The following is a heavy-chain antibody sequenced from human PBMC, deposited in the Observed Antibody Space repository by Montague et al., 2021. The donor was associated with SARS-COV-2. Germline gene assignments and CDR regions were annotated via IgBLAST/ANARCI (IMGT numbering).Heavy chain of an antibody. V-gene: IGHV4-34*01. D-gene: IGHD3-16*02. CDR2: INHSGST. CDR3: ARGYDYVWGSYRDLHWFDP. J-gene: IGHJ5*02. CDR1: GGSFSGYY. Sequence: SETLSLTCAVYGGSFSGYYWSWIRQPPGKGLEWIGEINHSGSTNYNPSLKSRVTISVDTSNNQFSLKLSSVTAADTAVYYCARGYDYVWGSYRDLHWFDPWGQGTLVTVSS.